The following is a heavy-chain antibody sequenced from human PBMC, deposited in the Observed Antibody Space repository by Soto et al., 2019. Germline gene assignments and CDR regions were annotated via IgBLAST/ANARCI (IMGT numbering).Heavy chain of an antibody. Sequence: KESGPTLVKPTQTLTVTCTFSGFALSTRGVGVGWVRQPPGKALEWLALIFWDGDQRFSPSLNGRAAITSDTSKNQVVFTLTNVDLVDTATYYCAHRSIPDNYGWGSDFGYWGQGSRVTVSS. J-gene: IGHJ4*02. D-gene: IGHD3-10*01. CDR1: GFALSTRGVG. CDR3: AHRSIPDNYGWGSDFGY. V-gene: IGHV2-5*02. CDR2: IFWDGDQ.